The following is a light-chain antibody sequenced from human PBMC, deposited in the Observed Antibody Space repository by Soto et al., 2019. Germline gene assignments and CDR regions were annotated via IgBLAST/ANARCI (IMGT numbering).Light chain of an antibody. Sequence: QSALTQPASVSGSPGQSITISCTGTSSDVGGYNYVSWYQQHPGKAPKLMIYEASYRPSGVSHRFSGSKFGNTASLTISGLQAEDEADYHCSSYSSGSTLYVFGTGTKV. CDR3: SSYSSGSTLYV. CDR2: EAS. J-gene: IGLJ1*01. CDR1: SSDVGGYNY. V-gene: IGLV2-14*01.